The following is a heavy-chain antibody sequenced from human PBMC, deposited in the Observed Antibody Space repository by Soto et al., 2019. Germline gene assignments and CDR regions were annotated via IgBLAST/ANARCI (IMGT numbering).Heavy chain of an antibody. CDR1: GFRFTSFG. CDR2: ISGLSATT. D-gene: IGHD2-15*01. J-gene: IGHJ4*02. CDR3: TRGGAARPDY. Sequence: DVVLVHSGGGFVRPGESLRLSCGASGFRFTSFGMNWVRQGPGKGLEWPSYISGLSATTYYADSVRGRFTVSRDNDMNLLFLQLNNLRDDDTAVYYCTRGGAARPDYWGQGSRVVVSS. V-gene: IGHV3-48*02.